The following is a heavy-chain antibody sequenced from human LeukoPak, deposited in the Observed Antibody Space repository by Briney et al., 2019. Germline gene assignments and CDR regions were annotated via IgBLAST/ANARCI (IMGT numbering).Heavy chain of an antibody. D-gene: IGHD4-17*01. CDR3: ASMTTVTTFAFDI. J-gene: IGHJ3*02. V-gene: IGHV3-30*04. CDR1: GFAFSSFA. CDR2: ISYDGITE. Sequence: GGSLRLSCAASGFAFSSFAMHWVRQAPGKGLEWVSLISYDGITEDYSDSVKGRFTISRDNFKNTLFLQMNSLRAEDTAVYYCASMTTVTTFAFDIWGQGTMVTVSS.